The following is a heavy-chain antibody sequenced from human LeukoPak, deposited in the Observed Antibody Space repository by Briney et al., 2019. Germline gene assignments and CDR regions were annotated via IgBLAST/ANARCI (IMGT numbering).Heavy chain of an antibody. D-gene: IGHD6-6*01. CDR3: ARGPGLAARRRGFFDY. CDR1: GYSISSGYY. V-gene: IGHV4-38-2*02. Sequence: PSETLSLTCTVSGYSISSGYYWGWIRQPPGKGLEWIGSIYHSGSTYYNPSLKSRVTISVDTSKNQFSLRLSSVTAADTAVYYCARGPGLAARRRGFFDYWGQGTLVTVSS. CDR2: IYHSGST. J-gene: IGHJ4*02.